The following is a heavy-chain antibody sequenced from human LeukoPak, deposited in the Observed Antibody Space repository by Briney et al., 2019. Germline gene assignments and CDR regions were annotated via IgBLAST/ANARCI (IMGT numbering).Heavy chain of an antibody. CDR2: IIPIFGTA. V-gene: IGHV1-69*05. CDR1: GGTFSSNA. CDR3: ARRRGYSSSWYWFDP. Sequence: SVKVSCKASGGTFSSNAISWVRQAPGQGLEWMGGIIPIFGTANYAQKFQGRVTITTDESTSTAYMELSSLRSEDTAVYYCARRRGYSSSWYWFDPWGQGTLVTVSS. J-gene: IGHJ5*02. D-gene: IGHD6-13*01.